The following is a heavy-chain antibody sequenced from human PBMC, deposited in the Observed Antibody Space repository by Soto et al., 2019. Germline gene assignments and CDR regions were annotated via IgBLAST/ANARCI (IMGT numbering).Heavy chain of an antibody. CDR2: INSDGSST. CDR1: GFTFSSYW. Sequence: GGSLRLSCGASGFTFSSYWMHWVRQAPGKGLVWVSRINSDGSSTSYADSVKGRFTISRDNAKNTLYLQMNSLRAEDTAVYYCARRVWATGKKNFDYWGQGTLVTVSS. J-gene: IGHJ4*02. V-gene: IGHV3-74*01. CDR3: ARRVWATGKKNFDY. D-gene: IGHD3-9*01.